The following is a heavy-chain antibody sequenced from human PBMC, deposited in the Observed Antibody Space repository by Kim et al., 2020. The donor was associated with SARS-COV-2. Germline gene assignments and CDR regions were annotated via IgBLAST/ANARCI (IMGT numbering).Heavy chain of an antibody. V-gene: IGHV3-30-3*01. J-gene: IGHJ4*02. CDR2: ISFDGNND. Sequence: GGSLRLSCAASGFTFNTYTMHWVRQAPGRGLEWVAAISFDGNNDFYAGSVKGRFTISRDTSKKTLYVQMDSLRPEDTAVYYCAGAHYYGSGSFYHFHYWGQGTRVTVAP. CDR3: AGAHYYGSGSFYHFHY. D-gene: IGHD3-10*01. CDR1: GFTFNTYT.